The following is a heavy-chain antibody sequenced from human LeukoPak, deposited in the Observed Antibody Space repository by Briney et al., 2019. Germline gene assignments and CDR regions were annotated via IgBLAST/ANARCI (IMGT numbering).Heavy chain of an antibody. CDR3: ARDGGPYAGGFRYFDY. CDR1: GFTFSSYS. CDR2: IDTSSSTI. V-gene: IGHV3-48*01. Sequence: GGSLRLSCAASGFTFSSYSMNWVRQAPGKGLEWVSYIDTSSSTIYYADSVKGRFTISGDNPKNSLYLQMNSLRAEDTAVYYWARDGGPYAGGFRYFDYWGQGTLVTVSS. D-gene: IGHD2-15*01. J-gene: IGHJ4*02.